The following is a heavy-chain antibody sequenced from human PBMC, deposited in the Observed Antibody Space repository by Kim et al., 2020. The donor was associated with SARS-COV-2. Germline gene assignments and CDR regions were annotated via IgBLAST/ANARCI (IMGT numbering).Heavy chain of an antibody. Sequence: SETLSLTCTVSGGSISSSSYYWGWIRQPPGKGLEWIGSIYYSGSTYYNPSLKSRVTISVDTSKNQFSLKLSSVTAADTAVYYCARRNSSGYYWSSNDAFDIWGQGTMVTVSS. V-gene: IGHV4-39*01. D-gene: IGHD3-22*01. CDR3: ARRNSSGYYWSSNDAFDI. CDR1: GGSISSSSYY. CDR2: IYYSGST. J-gene: IGHJ3*02.